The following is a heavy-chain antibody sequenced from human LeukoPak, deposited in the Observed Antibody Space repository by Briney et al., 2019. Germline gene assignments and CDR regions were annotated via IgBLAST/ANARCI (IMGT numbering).Heavy chain of an antibody. D-gene: IGHD5-12*01. V-gene: IGHV1-2*02. CDR3: ARDGYSGYDSIQLWFCLDY. J-gene: IGHJ4*02. CDR2: INPNSGGT. CDR1: GYTFTGYY. Sequence: ASVKVSCKASGYTFTGYYMHWVQQAPGQGLEWMGWINPNSGGTNYAQKFQGRVTMTRDTSISTAYMELSRLRSDDTAVYYCARDGYSGYDSIQLWFCLDYWGQGTLVTVSS.